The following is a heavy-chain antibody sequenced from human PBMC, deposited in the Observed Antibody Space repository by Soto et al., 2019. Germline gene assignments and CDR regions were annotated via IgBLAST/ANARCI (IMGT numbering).Heavy chain of an antibody. V-gene: IGHV3-23*01. Sequence: DVQLLESGGGLVQPGGSLTLSCAASRFTFSDFAMSWVRQAPGKGLEWVSSIGVGGTDTYYADSVKGRFTISRDNHKNTLYLQMDSLRDEDTAVYYCAKDAVPYNGKWDWFDSWGQGTLVIVSS. CDR1: RFTFSDFA. CDR3: AKDAVPYNGKWDWFDS. D-gene: IGHD1-20*01. J-gene: IGHJ5*01. CDR2: IGVGGTDT.